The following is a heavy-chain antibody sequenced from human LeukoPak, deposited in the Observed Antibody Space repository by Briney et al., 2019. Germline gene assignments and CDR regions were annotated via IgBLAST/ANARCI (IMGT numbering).Heavy chain of an antibody. J-gene: IGHJ6*03. CDR1: GYSFTSYW. V-gene: IGHV5-51*01. D-gene: IGHD2-8*01. CDR3: ARHGHCTNGVCYSNYYYYMDV. Sequence: GESLKISCKGSGYSFTSYWIGWVRQMPGEGREWMGIIYPDDSDTRYSPSFEGQVIISVDKSISTAYLQWSSLKASDTATYYCARHGHCTNGVCYSNYYYYMDVWGKGTTVTVSS. CDR2: IYPDDSDT.